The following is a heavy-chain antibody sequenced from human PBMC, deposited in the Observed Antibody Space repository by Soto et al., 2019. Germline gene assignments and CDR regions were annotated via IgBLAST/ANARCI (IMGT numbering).Heavy chain of an antibody. V-gene: IGHV1-3*01. Sequence: QVQLVQSGAEVKRPGASVKVFCKASGYTFTTHTMHWVRQAPGQGLEWMGWMNGGNGNTKYSQKFQGRVTFTRDTFASTAXXXXXXXRSEDTAVYYCTRLETDYWGQXTLVTVSS. J-gene: IGHJ4*02. CDR3: TRLETDY. CDR1: GYTFTTHT. CDR2: MNGGNGNT.